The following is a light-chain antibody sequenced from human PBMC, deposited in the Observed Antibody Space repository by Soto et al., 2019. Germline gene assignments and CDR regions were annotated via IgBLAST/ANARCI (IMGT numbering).Light chain of an antibody. CDR3: QQYTTYPYT. CDR1: QSIGTS. J-gene: IGKJ2*01. Sequence: DIQMTQFPSTLSASVGDRVTISCRASQSIGTSLAWYQQTPGKAPKLLIYKASILESGVPSRFSGSGSGTEFTLTISSLQPDDFATYYCQQYTTYPYTFGQGTKVDIK. V-gene: IGKV1-5*03. CDR2: KAS.